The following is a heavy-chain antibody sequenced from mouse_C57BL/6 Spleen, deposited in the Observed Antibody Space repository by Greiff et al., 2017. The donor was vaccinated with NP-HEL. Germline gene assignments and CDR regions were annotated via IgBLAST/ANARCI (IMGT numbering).Heavy chain of an antibody. D-gene: IGHD2-3*01. V-gene: IGHV1-7*01. Sequence: QVQLKQSGAELAKPGASVKLSCKASGYTFTSYWMHWVKQRPGQGLEWIGYINPSSGYTKYNQKFKDQATLPADKSSSTAYMQLSSLTYEDSAVYYCARFDGYYRAMDYWGQGTSVTVSS. J-gene: IGHJ4*01. CDR2: INPSSGYT. CDR1: GYTFTSYW. CDR3: ARFDGYYRAMDY.